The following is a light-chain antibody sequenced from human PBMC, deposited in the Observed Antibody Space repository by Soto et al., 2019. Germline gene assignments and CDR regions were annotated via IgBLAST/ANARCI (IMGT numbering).Light chain of an antibody. CDR3: QQRSNWPRT. CDR2: DAS. J-gene: IGKJ5*01. V-gene: IGKV3-11*01. Sequence: EIVLTQSQATLSLSPGERATLSCRASQSVSSYLAWYQQKPGQAPRLLIYDASNRATGIPARFSGSGSGTDFTLTISSLEPEDFAVYYCQQRSNWPRTFGQGTHWRL. CDR1: QSVSSY.